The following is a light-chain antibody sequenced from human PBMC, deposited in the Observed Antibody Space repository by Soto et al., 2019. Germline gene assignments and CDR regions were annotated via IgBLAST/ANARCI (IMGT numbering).Light chain of an antibody. J-gene: IGLJ1*01. CDR2: GNT. V-gene: IGLV1-44*01. CDR3: ATLNDCVFV. CDR1: TSNIGGST. Sequence: QSVLTQPPSASGTPGQRVTISCSGSTSNIGGSTVSWYQQFPGAAPKLLIYGNTQRPLGVPVRFSASKSDTSASLAISGLQSEYESDYYCATLNDCVFVCGIGTNATVL.